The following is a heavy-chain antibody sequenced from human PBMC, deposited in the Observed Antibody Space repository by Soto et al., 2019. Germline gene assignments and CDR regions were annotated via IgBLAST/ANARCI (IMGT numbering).Heavy chain of an antibody. CDR3: AKATNWDSYWYFDL. Sequence: GGSLKISCAASGFTFSSYAMSWVRQAPGKGLEWVSAISGSGGSTYYADSVKGRFTISRDNSKNTLYLQMNSLRAEDTAVYYCAKATNWDSYWYFDLRGRGTLVTASS. J-gene: IGHJ2*01. V-gene: IGHV3-23*01. D-gene: IGHD7-27*01. CDR2: ISGSGGST. CDR1: GFTFSSYA.